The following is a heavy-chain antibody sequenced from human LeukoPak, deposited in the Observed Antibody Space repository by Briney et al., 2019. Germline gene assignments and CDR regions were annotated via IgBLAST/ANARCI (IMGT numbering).Heavy chain of an antibody. V-gene: IGHV3-23*01. CDR1: GFTFSTYG. CDR2: ISGSGGST. CDR3: EKDFGAPS. Sequence: GGSLGLSCAASGFTFSTYGMSWVRQAPGKGLEWVSAISGSGGSTYYADSVKGRFTISRDNSKNTLYLQMNSLRAGDTAIYYCEKDFGAPSWGQGTLVTVSS. D-gene: IGHD3-10*01. J-gene: IGHJ4*02.